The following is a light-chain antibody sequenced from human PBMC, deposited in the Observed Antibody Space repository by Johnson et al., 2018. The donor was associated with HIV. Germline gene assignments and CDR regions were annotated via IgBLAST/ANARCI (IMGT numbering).Light chain of an antibody. CDR3: GTWDSPLSAHV. J-gene: IGLJ1*01. CDR2: ENS. V-gene: IGLV1-51*02. CDR1: SSNIENNY. Sequence: QPVLTQPPSVSAAPGQKVTISCSGSSSNIENNYVSWYQHLPGTAPKVLIYENSKRPSSIPDRFCGSKSGTSETRDLTGPQSGDEADYYCGTWDSPLSAHVFGTGTKVTVL.